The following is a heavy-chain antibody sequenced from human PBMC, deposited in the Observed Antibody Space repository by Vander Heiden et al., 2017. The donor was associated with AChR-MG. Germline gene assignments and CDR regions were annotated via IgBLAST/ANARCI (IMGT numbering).Heavy chain of an antibody. J-gene: IGHJ4*02. CDR3: AGDIFLGSVSLDY. D-gene: IGHD3-3*01. V-gene: IGHV7-4-1*02. CDR2: INTNTGNP. CDR1: GYTFISFG. Sequence: QVQLVQSGSALKKPGASVQVSCKASGYTFISFGVSWVRQAPGQGLEWMGWINTNTGNPTYAQGFTGRFVFSLDTSVSTAFLEISSLKIDDTGVYYCAGDIFLGSVSLDYWGQGTLVTVAS.